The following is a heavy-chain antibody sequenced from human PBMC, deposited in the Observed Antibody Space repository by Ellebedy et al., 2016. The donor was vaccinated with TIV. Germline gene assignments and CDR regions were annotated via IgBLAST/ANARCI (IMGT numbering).Heavy chain of an antibody. CDR2: VNPKTGNT. J-gene: IGHJ5*02. Sequence: AASVKVSCKASGYTFTDYDIHWVRQASGQGLEWMGWVNPKTGNTDYAQKFRGRVTMTRNTSINTAYLDLTSLRFEETAVYYCTRGGTKCGYTWFDPWGQGTLVIVSS. CDR3: TRGGTKCGYTWFDP. D-gene: IGHD5-18*01. CDR1: GYTFTDYD. V-gene: IGHV1-8*01.